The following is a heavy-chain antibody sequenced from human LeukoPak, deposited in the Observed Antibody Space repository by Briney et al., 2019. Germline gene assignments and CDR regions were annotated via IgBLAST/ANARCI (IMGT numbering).Heavy chain of an antibody. CDR1: GGSFSGYY. J-gene: IGHJ4*02. Sequence: PSETLSLTCAVYGGSFSGYYWSWIRQPPGKGLEWIGEINHSGSTNYNPSLKSRVTISVDTSKNQFSLKLSSVTAADTAVYYCARGSYGSGSYTGLLFDYWGQGTLVTVSS. CDR2: INHSGST. D-gene: IGHD3-10*01. V-gene: IGHV4-34*01. CDR3: ARGSYGSGSYTGLLFDY.